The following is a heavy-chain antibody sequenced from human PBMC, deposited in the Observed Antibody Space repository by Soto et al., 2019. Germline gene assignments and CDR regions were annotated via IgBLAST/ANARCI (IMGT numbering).Heavy chain of an antibody. CDR2: IIPIFGTA. CDR3: ARDDLYYYDSSGLFSHWR. CDR1: GGTFSSYA. V-gene: IGHV1-69*13. J-gene: IGHJ4*02. D-gene: IGHD3-22*01. Sequence: ASVKVSCKASGGTFSSYAISWVRQAPGQGLEWMGGIIPIFGTANYAQKFQGRVTITADESTSTAYMELSSLRSEDTAVYYCARDDLYYYDSSGLFSHWRWGQGTLVTVSS.